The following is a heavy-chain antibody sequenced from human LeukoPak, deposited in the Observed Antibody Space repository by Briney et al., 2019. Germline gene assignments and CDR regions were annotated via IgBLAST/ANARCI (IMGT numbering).Heavy chain of an antibody. J-gene: IGHJ4*02. Sequence: GGSLRLSCAASGFNFGGFSMGWVRQAPGKGLEWVTHMNEYGGDIFYVDSVKDRFTISRDNAKNLLYLQMNSLRAEDTAVYFCARPRGCNSGRCDNFDYWGQGTLVTVSS. CDR2: MNEYGGDI. CDR1: GFNFGGFS. V-gene: IGHV3-7*01. CDR3: ARPRGCNSGRCDNFDY. D-gene: IGHD2-8*01.